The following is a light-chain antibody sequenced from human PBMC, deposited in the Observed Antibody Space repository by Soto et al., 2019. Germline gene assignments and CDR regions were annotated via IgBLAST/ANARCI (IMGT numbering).Light chain of an antibody. Sequence: QSALTQPASVSGSLGQSITISCTGTSSDVGRYNYVSWYQQHPGKAPKLIIFDVPNRPSGVSNRFSGSKSGNTASLTISGLQAEDEADYHCSSYTSTITVIFGGGTKLTVL. J-gene: IGLJ2*01. V-gene: IGLV2-14*01. CDR2: DVP. CDR3: SSYTSTITVI. CDR1: SSDVGRYNY.